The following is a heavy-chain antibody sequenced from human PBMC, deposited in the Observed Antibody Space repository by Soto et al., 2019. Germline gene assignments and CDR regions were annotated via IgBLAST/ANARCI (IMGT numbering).Heavy chain of an antibody. V-gene: IGHV4-4*02. Sequence: SETLSLTCAVSGGSISSSNWWSRVRQPPGKGLEWIGEIYHSGGTNYNPSLKSRVTISVDTSKNQFSLRLTSVTAADMAVSYCARQRGTQLWQDFWGQGTLVTVSS. J-gene: IGHJ4*02. D-gene: IGHD3-10*01. CDR1: GGSISSSNW. CDR2: IYHSGGT. CDR3: ARQRGTQLWQDF.